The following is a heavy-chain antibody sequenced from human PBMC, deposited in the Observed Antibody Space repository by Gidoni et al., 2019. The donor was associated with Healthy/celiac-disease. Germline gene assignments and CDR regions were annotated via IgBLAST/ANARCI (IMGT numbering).Heavy chain of an antibody. V-gene: IGHV3-23*01. CDR2: ISGSGCRT. J-gene: IGHJ4*02. D-gene: IGHD6-13*01. Sequence: EVQLLESGGGLVQPGGSLRLSCAASGFTFSSYAMRWVRQAPGKGLEWVSAISGSGCRTYYADSVKGRFTISRDNSKNTLYLQMNSLRAEDTAVYYCAKSASSWYTNGPDYWGQGTLVTVSS. CDR3: AKSASSWYTNGPDY. CDR1: GFTFSSYA.